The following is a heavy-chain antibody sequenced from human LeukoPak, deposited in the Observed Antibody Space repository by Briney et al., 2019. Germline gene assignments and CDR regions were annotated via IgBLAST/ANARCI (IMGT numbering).Heavy chain of an antibody. D-gene: IGHD5-12*01. V-gene: IGHV4-59*01. J-gene: IGHJ6*02. CDR2: IYYSGST. CDR1: GGSISSYY. CDR3: ARDYESYGMDV. Sequence: SETLSLTCTVSGGSISSYYWSWIRQPPGKGLEWIGYIYYSGSTNYNPSLKSRDTISGDTSRYQFSLKLSSVTAADTAVYYCARDYESYGMDVWGQGTTVTVSS.